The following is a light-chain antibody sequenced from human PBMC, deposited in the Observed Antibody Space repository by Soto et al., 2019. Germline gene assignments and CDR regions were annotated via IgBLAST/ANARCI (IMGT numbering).Light chain of an antibody. CDR2: GVT. CDR3: SSYAGSNTWV. CDR1: SSDVGGYNY. Sequence: QSALTQPPSASGSPGQSVTISCTGTSSDVGGYNYVSWYQQHPGKAPKLMIYGVTKRPSGVPDRFSGSKSGNTASLTVSGLQADDEADYYCSSYAGSNTWVFGGGTKLTAL. V-gene: IGLV2-8*01. J-gene: IGLJ3*02.